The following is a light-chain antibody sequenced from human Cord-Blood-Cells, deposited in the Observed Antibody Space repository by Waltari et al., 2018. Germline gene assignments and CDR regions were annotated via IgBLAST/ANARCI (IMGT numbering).Light chain of an antibody. CDR2: EVS. CDR3: SSYAGSNNVV. J-gene: IGLJ1*01. V-gene: IGLV2-8*01. CDR1: SGDVGCYNY. Sequence: QSALTQPPSASGPPGQSVTNSCTGTSGDVGCYNYDSWYQQHPGKAPKLMIYEVSKRPSGVPDRFSGSKSGNTASLTVSGLQAEDEADYYCSSYAGSNNVVFGTGTKLTVL.